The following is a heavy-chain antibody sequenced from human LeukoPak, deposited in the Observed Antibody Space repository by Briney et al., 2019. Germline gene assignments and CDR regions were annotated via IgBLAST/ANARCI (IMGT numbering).Heavy chain of an antibody. CDR3: LYGGYFQH. V-gene: IGHV3-74*01. D-gene: IGHD3-16*01. Sequence: GGSLRLSCAASGFTFSSYWMHWVRKVQNQGLKWVSRINSDETISEYVDSVNGRFTISRDNAKSTLYLQMNSLRAEDTAVYFCLYGGYFQHWGQGTLVTVSS. CDR1: GFTFSSYW. J-gene: IGHJ1*01. CDR2: INSDETIS.